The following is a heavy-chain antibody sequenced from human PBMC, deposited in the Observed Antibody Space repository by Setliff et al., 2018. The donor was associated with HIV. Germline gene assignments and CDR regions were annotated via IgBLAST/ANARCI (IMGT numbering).Heavy chain of an antibody. CDR2: FYTSGST. CDR1: GGSISSYY. J-gene: IGHJ4*02. Sequence: PSETLSLTCTVSGGSISSYYWSWIRQPAGKGLEWIGRFYTSGSTNYNPSLKSRVTISVDTSKNQFSLNLSSVTAADTAVYYCARGGLGVVGAIDYWSQGTLVTVSS. CDR3: ARGGLGVVGAIDY. V-gene: IGHV4-4*07. D-gene: IGHD2-15*01.